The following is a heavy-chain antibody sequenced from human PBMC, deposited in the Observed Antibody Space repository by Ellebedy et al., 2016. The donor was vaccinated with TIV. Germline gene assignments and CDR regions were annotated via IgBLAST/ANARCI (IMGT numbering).Heavy chain of an antibody. CDR3: ARDVPYSSSWYGVAY. V-gene: IGHV4-4*02. J-gene: IGHJ4*02. Sequence: MPSETLSLTCAVSGDSISSSNWWSWVRQPPGKGLEWIGEIHHSGSTNYNPSLKSRVTISVDKSKNQFSLTLSSVTAADTAVYYCARDVPYSSSWYGVAYWGQGTLVTVSS. CDR2: IHHSGST. CDR1: GDSISSSNW. D-gene: IGHD6-13*01.